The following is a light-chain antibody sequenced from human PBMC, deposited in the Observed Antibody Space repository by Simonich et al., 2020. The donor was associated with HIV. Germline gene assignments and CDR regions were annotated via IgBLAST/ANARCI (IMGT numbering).Light chain of an antibody. CDR2: DAS. CDR3: QQFNSYPLT. J-gene: IGKJ4*01. V-gene: IGKV1-13*02. CDR1: QGINSA. Sequence: AFHLTHSPSSLSASLGNRVTITGRASQGINSALAWYQQKPGKAPKFLIYDASSLESGVPSRFSGSGSGTDFTLTISSLQPEDFATYYCQQFNSYPLTFGGGTKVEIK.